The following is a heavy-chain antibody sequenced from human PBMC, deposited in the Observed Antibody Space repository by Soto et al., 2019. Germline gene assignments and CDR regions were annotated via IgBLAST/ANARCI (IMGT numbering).Heavy chain of an antibody. D-gene: IGHD6-6*01. CDR1: GFAFSNYA. J-gene: IGHJ4*02. V-gene: IGHV3-23*01. CDR2: ISTSIDAT. CDR3: AKDRTVAARNFDY. Sequence: GGSLRRSWAASGFAFSNYAMHWVRQAPGKGLEWVSSISTSIDATYYADSVNGRFTISRDDSKNTLYLQMNSLRAEDSAVYYCAKDRTVAARNFDYWGQGTQVTVSS.